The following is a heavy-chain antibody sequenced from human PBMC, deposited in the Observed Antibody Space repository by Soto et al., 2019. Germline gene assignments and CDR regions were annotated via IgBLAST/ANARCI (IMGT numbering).Heavy chain of an antibody. Sequence: QVQLVESGGGVVQPGRSLRLSCAASGFTFSSYAMHWVRQAPGKGLEWVAVISYDGSNKYYADSVKGRFTISRDNSKHKLSVTVNRLRGEDTDVYYCARESDQWLSKRAEYFQQWGQGTLVTVSS. J-gene: IGHJ1*01. V-gene: IGHV3-30-3*01. CDR3: ARESDQWLSKRAEYFQQ. CDR1: GFTFSSYA. D-gene: IGHD6-19*01. CDR2: ISYDGSNK.